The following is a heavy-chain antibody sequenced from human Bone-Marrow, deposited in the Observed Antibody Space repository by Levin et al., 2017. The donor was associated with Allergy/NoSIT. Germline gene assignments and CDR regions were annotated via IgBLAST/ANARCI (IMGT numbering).Heavy chain of an antibody. J-gene: IGHJ4*02. CDR2: ITATADAT. V-gene: IGHV3-23*01. CDR3: AKMSYYDSGSADY. Sequence: PGGSLRLSCAASGFTFSSFAMTWVRRAPGKGLEWVSVITATADATHYADSVKGRFTISRDNIEHTVYLEMNSLRAEDTAIYYCAKMSYYDSGSADYWGQGTLVTVSS. CDR1: GFTFSSFA. D-gene: IGHD3-10*01.